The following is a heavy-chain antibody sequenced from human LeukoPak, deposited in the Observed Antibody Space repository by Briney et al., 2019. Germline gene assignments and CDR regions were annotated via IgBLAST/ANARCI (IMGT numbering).Heavy chain of an antibody. CDR1: GGSISSGGYY. CDR3: ATPPPVVPAAIRYYYYYMDV. Sequence: SETLSLTCTVSGGSISSGGYYWSWIRQPPGKGPEWIGYIYHSGSTYYNPSLKSRVTISVDRSKNQFSLKLSSVTAADTAVYYCATPPPVVPAAIRYYYYYMDVWGKGTTVTVSS. V-gene: IGHV4-30-2*01. CDR2: IYHSGST. J-gene: IGHJ6*03. D-gene: IGHD2-2*02.